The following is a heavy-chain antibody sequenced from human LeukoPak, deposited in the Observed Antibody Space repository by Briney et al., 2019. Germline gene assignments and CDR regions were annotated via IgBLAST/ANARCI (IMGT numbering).Heavy chain of an antibody. V-gene: IGHV1-2*02. Sequence: GASVKVSCKASGYTFTSYAMNWVRQAPGQGLEWMGWINPNSGGTNYGRVTMTRDTSISTAYMELSRLRADDTAVYYCEREGVRNAFDIWGQGTMVTVSS. CDR1: GYTFTSYA. CDR3: EREGVRNAFDI. J-gene: IGHJ3*02. CDR2: INPNSGGT. D-gene: IGHD3-10*01.